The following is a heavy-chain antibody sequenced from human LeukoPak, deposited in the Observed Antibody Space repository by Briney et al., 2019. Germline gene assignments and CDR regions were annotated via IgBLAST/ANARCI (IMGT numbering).Heavy chain of an antibody. J-gene: IGHJ5*02. D-gene: IGHD3-16*01. Sequence: SETLSLTCTVSGGSISSGGYYWSWIRQHPGKGLEWIGYIYYSGSTYYNPSLKSRVTISVDTSKNQFSLNLNSVTAADTAVYYCGGSLNHNWFDPWGQGTLVTVSS. CDR2: IYYSGST. V-gene: IGHV4-31*03. CDR3: GGSLNHNWFDP. CDR1: GGSISSGGYY.